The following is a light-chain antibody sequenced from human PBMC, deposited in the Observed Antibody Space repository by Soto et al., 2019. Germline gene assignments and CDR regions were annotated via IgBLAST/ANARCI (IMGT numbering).Light chain of an antibody. CDR3: QQSYSTHWT. V-gene: IGKV1-39*01. CDR1: QSISSY. CDR2: AAS. J-gene: IGKJ1*01. Sequence: DIQMTQSLSSLSASVGHRFTITCRASQSISSYLNWYQQKPGKAPKLLIYAASSLQSGVPSRFSGGESGTDFTLTISSLQPEDFATYYCQQSYSTHWTFGQGTKVEIK.